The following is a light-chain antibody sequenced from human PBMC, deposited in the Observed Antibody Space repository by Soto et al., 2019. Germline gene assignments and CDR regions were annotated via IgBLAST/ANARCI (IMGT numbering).Light chain of an antibody. V-gene: IGLV2-14*01. CDR2: DVS. CDR3: SSYTSSSTYV. Sequence: QSVLTQPASVSGSPGQSITISCTGTSSDVGGYNYVSWYQQHPGKAPKLMIYDVSNRPSGVSNRFSGSKSCNTASLTISGLQAEDEADYYCSSYTSSSTYVFGTGTKLTVL. CDR1: SSDVGGYNY. J-gene: IGLJ1*01.